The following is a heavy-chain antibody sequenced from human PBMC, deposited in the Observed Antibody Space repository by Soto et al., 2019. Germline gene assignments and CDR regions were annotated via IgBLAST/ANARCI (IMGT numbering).Heavy chain of an antibody. J-gene: IGHJ4*02. CDR1: VYNFISYW. D-gene: IGHD2-2*01. CDR3: TKQGGHQPIDD. V-gene: IGHV5-10-1*01. CDR2: IDPSDSYT. Sequence: GESRKISCKASVYNFISYWITWVRQKPGKGLEWMGRIDPSDSYTNYSPSFQCHVTISADKSIGTAYLQWSSLKASDTAMYYCTKQGGHQPIDDWAQGTLVTVSS.